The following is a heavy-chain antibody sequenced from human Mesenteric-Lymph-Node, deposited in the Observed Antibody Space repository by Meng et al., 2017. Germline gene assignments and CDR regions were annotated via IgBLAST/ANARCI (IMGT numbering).Heavy chain of an antibody. Sequence: QGQLVEAGGGVVQPGRVLRLSCAASGFAFSRYGMHWVRQAPGKGLEWVALISHDGSNKYYADSVKGRFTVSRDNSKNTLYLQMNSQTTEDTAVYYCAGGYSYGDYWGQGTLVTVSS. CDR3: AGGYSYGDY. V-gene: IGHV3-30*03. D-gene: IGHD5-18*01. CDR2: ISHDGSNK. J-gene: IGHJ4*02. CDR1: GFAFSRYG.